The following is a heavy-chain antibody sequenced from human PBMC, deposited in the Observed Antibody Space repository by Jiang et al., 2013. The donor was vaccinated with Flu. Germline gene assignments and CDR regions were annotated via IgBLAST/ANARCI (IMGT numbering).Heavy chain of an antibody. J-gene: IGHJ5*02. CDR2: IYWDDDK. CDR3: AHPREGSSWYGGLYNWFDP. V-gene: IGHV2-5*02. D-gene: IGHD6-13*01. Sequence: IRQPPGKALEWLALIYWDDDKRYSPSLKSRLTITKDTSKNQVVLTMTNMDPVDTATYYCAHPREGSSWYGGLYNWFDPWGQGTLVTVSS.